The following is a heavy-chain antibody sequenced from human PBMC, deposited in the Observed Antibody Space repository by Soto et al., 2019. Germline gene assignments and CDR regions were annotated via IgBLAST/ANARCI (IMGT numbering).Heavy chain of an antibody. Sequence: PSETLSLTCAVSGGSISSTNWWTWVRQPPGKGLEWIGEIYHSGSTNYNPSLKSRVTISVDKSKNQFSLKLSSVTAADTAVYYCARDKVTTLSYVYYGMDVWGQGTTVTVSS. CDR1: GGSISSTNW. J-gene: IGHJ6*02. V-gene: IGHV4-4*02. CDR2: IYHSGST. D-gene: IGHD4-4*01. CDR3: ARDKVTTLSYVYYGMDV.